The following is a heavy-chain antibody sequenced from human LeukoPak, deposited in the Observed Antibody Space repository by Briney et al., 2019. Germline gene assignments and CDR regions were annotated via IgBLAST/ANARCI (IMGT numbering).Heavy chain of an antibody. D-gene: IGHD3-10*01. CDR1: GYTFTSCA. J-gene: IGHJ5*02. CDR3: ARGSATMVRGAYNWSDP. V-gene: IGHV1-2*02. Sequence: ASVEVSCKASGYTFTSCAMNWVRQAPGQGLEWMGWINPNSGGTNYAQKFQGRVTMTRDTSISTAYMELSRLRSDDTAVYYCARGSATMVRGAYNWSDPWGQGTLVTVSS. CDR2: INPNSGGT.